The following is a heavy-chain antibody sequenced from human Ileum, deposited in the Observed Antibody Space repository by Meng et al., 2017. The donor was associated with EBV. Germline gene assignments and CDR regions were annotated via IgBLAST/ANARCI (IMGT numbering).Heavy chain of an antibody. CDR3: ASFPPPGKQWLVTDY. Sequence: QVHDAAPGLWTAWGACSPTCAVLGGSFCRSYWGSLVRTPTGKGLEWIGEIYHSGSTNYNPSLKSRVTISVDKSKNQFSLKLSSVTAADTAVYYCASFPPPGKQWLVTDYWGQGTLVTVSS. J-gene: IGHJ4*02. CDR2: IYHSGST. D-gene: IGHD6-19*01. CDR1: GGSFCRSYW. V-gene: IGHV4-4*02.